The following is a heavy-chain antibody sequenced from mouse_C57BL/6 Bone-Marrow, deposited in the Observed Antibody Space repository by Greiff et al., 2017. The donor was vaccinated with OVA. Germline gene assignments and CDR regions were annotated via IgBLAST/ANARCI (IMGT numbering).Heavy chain of an antibody. V-gene: IGHV1-81*01. CDR2: IYPRSGNT. CDR1: GYTFTSYG. J-gene: IGHJ3*01. Sequence: VQLQESGAELARPGASVKLSCKASGYTFTSYGISWVKQRTGQGLEWIGEIYPRSGNTYYNEKFKGMATLTADKSSSTAYMELRSLTSEDSAVYFCARSWAYYSNDFAYWGQGTLVTVSA. CDR3: ARSWAYYSNDFAY. D-gene: IGHD2-5*01.